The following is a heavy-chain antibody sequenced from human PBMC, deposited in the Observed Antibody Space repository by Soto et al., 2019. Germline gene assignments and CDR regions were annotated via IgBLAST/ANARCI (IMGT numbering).Heavy chain of an antibody. J-gene: IGHJ4*02. Sequence: QVQLVQSGAEVKKPGASVKVSCKASGYTFITYGVSWVRQAPGQGLDWLGWISTYNGNTRYAERLQGRVTMTTDTTTYTAYMELRNLRSDDTAVYYCARGPTDYYDNSANYFLDYWGQGTLVTVSS. D-gene: IGHD3-22*01. CDR1: GYTFITYG. CDR2: ISTYNGNT. V-gene: IGHV1-18*01. CDR3: ARGPTDYYDNSANYFLDY.